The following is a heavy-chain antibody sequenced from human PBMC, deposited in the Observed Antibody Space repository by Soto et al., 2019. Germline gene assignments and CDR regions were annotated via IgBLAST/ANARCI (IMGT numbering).Heavy chain of an antibody. Sequence: GGSLRLSCAASGFTFSSFAMSWVRQAPGKGLEWVAAISGSGGSTFYADSVKGRFTISRDNSKNTLYLQMNSLGAEDTAVYYCAKEVAAEDGDYWGQGTLVTVSS. D-gene: IGHD6-25*01. J-gene: IGHJ4*02. CDR3: AKEVAAEDGDY. CDR1: GFTFSSFA. CDR2: ISGSGGST. V-gene: IGHV3-23*01.